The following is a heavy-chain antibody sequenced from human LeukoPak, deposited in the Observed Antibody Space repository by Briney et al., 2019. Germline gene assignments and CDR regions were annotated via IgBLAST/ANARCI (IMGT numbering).Heavy chain of an antibody. CDR3: ARGDTADYYYYGMDV. CDR2: IIPIFGTA. V-gene: IGHV1-69*13. Sequence: ASVKVSCKASGYTFTSYGISWVRQAPGQGLEWMGGIIPIFGTANYAQKFQGRVTITADESTSTAYMELSSLRSEDTAVYYCARGDTADYYYYGMDVWGQGTTVTVSS. D-gene: IGHD5-18*01. J-gene: IGHJ6*02. CDR1: GYTFTSYG.